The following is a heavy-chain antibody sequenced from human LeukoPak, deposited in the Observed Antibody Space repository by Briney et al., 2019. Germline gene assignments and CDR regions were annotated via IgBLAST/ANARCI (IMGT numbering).Heavy chain of an antibody. Sequence: TGRSLRLSCAASGFTFSSYGMHWVRQAPGKGLEWVAVIWYDGSNKYYADSVKGRFTISRDNSKNTLYPQMNSLRAEDTAVYYCAKGGHNYDFWSGNLDPWGQGTLDTVSS. D-gene: IGHD3-3*01. J-gene: IGHJ5*02. CDR1: GFTFSSYG. CDR2: IWYDGSNK. V-gene: IGHV3-33*06. CDR3: AKGGHNYDFWSGNLDP.